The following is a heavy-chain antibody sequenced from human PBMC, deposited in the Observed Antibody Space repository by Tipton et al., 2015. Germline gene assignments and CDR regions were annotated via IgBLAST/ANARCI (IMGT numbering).Heavy chain of an antibody. CDR3: AREAGFCTDGVCAFDI. Sequence: SLRLSCVASGFTFSSSDMHWVRQATGKGLEWVSAIGTAGDKYYSGSVKGRFTISRENAKNSFYLQMNSLRAGDTAVYYCAREAGFCTDGVCAFDIWGQGTMVTVSS. J-gene: IGHJ3*02. CDR1: GFTFSSSD. D-gene: IGHD2-8*01. CDR2: IGTAGDK. V-gene: IGHV3-13*01.